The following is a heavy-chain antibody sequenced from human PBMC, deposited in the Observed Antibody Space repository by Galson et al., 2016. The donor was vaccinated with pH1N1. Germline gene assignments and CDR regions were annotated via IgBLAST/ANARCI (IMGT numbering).Heavy chain of an antibody. CDR2: IRWNSGII. V-gene: IGHV3-9*01. CDR3: AKTFMGVAHYYGMEV. D-gene: IGHD2/OR15-2a*01. J-gene: IGHJ6*02. Sequence: SLRLSCAASGFTFDDYAMNWVRQAPGKGLEWVSGIRWNSGIIGYADSVKGRFPISRDNAKNSLYLQMNSLRAEDTALYYCAKTFMGVAHYYGMEVWGQGTTVTVSS. CDR1: GFTFDDYA.